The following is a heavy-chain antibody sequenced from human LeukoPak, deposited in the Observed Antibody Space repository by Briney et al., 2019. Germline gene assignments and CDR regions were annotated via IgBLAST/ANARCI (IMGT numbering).Heavy chain of an antibody. CDR3: ASFWYWDQPYYFDY. CDR1: GYTFTGYY. J-gene: IGHJ4*02. D-gene: IGHD2-8*02. Sequence: ASVKVSCKASGYTFTGYYMHWVRQAPGQGLEWMGWINPNSGGTNYAQKFQGRVTMTRDTSIGTAYMELSRLRSDDTAVYHCASFWYWDQPYYFDYWGQGTLVTVSS. V-gene: IGHV1-2*02. CDR2: INPNSGGT.